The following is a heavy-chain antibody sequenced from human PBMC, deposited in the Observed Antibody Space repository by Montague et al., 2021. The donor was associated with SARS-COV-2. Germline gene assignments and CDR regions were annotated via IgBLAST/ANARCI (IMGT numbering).Heavy chain of an antibody. CDR1: GDSVLELRRR. J-gene: IGHJ4*02. D-gene: IGHD1-1*01. Sequence: CAISGDSVLELRRRSEEHTYEPQSQFKRVCRPLFGNKKYTDYAPSVKTRITITPDTSNNQFSLHLNSVTPGDTAVYYCAREGTVPGPRGIYFDDWGQGTLVNVSS. CDR3: AREGTVPGPRGIYFDD. V-gene: IGHV6-1*01. CDR2: PLFGNKKYT.